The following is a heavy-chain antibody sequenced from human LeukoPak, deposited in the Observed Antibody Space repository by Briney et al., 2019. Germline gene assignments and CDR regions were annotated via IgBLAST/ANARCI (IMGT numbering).Heavy chain of an antibody. CDR1: GFTVSSNY. Sequence: GGSLRLSCAASGFTVSSNYMSWVRQAPGKGLEWASVIYNGGSTYYADSVKGRFTISRDNSKNTLYLQMNSLRAEDTAVYYCAGQRLVLDYYYGMDVWGQGTTVTVSS. J-gene: IGHJ6*02. CDR3: AGQRLVLDYYYGMDV. D-gene: IGHD6-19*01. V-gene: IGHV3-66*02. CDR2: IYNGGST.